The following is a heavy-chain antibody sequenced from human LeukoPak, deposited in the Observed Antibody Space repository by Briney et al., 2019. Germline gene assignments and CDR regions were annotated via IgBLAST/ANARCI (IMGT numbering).Heavy chain of an antibody. CDR1: GLTFSSYW. V-gene: IGHV3-7*01. CDR2: IKEDGGEK. Sequence: TGGSLRLPCAASGLTFSSYWMSWVRQAPGKGLEWVVNIKEDGGEKYYVDSVKGRFTISRDNAKNSLYLQMNSLRAEDTAVYYCARDRTRPYYWGQGALVTVSS. CDR3: ARDRTRPYY. D-gene: IGHD3/OR15-3a*01. J-gene: IGHJ4*02.